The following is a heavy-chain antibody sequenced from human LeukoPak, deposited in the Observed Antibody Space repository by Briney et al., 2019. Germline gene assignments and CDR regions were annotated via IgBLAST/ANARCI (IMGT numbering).Heavy chain of an antibody. D-gene: IGHD6-19*01. Sequence: SETLSLPCAVYGRPFSGYYWSWIRQPPGKGLEGIGEINHSGSPNYNPSLKRPVTISVDTSKNQFSLKLSSVTAADTAVYYCARGPAGYSSGWFDYWGQGTLVTVSS. CDR2: INHSGSP. J-gene: IGHJ4*02. CDR3: ARGPAGYSSGWFDY. V-gene: IGHV4-34*01. CDR1: GRPFSGYY.